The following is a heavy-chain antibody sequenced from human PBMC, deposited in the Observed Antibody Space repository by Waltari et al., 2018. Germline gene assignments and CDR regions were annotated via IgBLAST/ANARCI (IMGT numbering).Heavy chain of an antibody. CDR3: ARSYYYDSSGYYSYYYYGMDV. J-gene: IGHJ6*02. D-gene: IGHD3-22*01. CDR2: MNPNSGNT. CDR1: GYPFTSYD. V-gene: IGHV1-8*03. Sequence: QVQLVQSGAEVKKPGASVKVSCKASGYPFTSYDINWVRQATGQGLEWMGWMNPNSGNTGYAQKFQGRVTITRNTSISTAYMELSSLRSEDTAVYYCARSYYYDSSGYYSYYYYGMDVWGQGTTVTVSS.